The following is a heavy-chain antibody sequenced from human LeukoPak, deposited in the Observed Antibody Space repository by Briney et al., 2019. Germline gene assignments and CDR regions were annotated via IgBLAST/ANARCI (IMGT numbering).Heavy chain of an antibody. CDR2: INHSGST. Sequence: SETLSLTCAVYGGSFSGYYWSWIRQPPGKGLEWIGEINHSGSTNYNPSLKSRVTISVDTYKNQFSLKLSSVTAADTAVYYCARKINRAYYYGSGSYHNWFDPWGQGTLVTVSS. CDR1: GGSFSGYY. D-gene: IGHD3-10*01. CDR3: ARKINRAYYYGSGSYHNWFDP. J-gene: IGHJ5*02. V-gene: IGHV4-34*01.